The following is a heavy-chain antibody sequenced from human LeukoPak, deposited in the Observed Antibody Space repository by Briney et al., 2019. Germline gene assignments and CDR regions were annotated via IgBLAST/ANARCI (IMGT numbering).Heavy chain of an antibody. J-gene: IGHJ4*01. D-gene: IGHD6-19*01. Sequence: GASVKVSCKVSGYTLTELSMHWVRQAPGKGLEWMGGFDPEDGETIYAQKFQGRVTMTEDTSTDTAYMELSSLRSEDTAVYYCATGFFGSGGYYSEYWGQEPWSPSPQ. CDR2: FDPEDGET. V-gene: IGHV1-24*01. CDR1: GYTLTELS. CDR3: ATGFFGSGGYYSEY.